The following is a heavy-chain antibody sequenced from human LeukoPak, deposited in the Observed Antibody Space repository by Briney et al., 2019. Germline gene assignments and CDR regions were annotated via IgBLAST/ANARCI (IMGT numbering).Heavy chain of an antibody. J-gene: IGHJ5*02. V-gene: IGHV4-59*06. CDR1: GGSISSYY. Sequence: PSETLSLTCIVSGGSISSYYWSWIRQHPGKGLEWIGHIHYSGSTSYNPSPKSRVTISVDTSKNQFSLKLSSVTAADTAVYYCASISGGKNWFDPWGQGTLVTVSS. CDR2: IHYSGST. D-gene: IGHD2-15*01. CDR3: ASISGGKNWFDP.